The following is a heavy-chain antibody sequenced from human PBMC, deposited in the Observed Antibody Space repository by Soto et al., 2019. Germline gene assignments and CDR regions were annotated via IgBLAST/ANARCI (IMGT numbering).Heavy chain of an antibody. CDR3: ARDPLWFGEIGYFDY. CDR1: GFTFSGNW. CDR2: MSSSGSTI. Sequence: GGSLRLSCAASGFTFSGNWMSWVRQAPGKGLEWVACMSSSGSTIYYADSVKGRFTISRDNAKNSLYLQMSSLRAEDTAVYYCARDPLWFGEIGYFDYWGQGALVTVSS. V-gene: IGHV3-48*04. J-gene: IGHJ4*02. D-gene: IGHD3-10*01.